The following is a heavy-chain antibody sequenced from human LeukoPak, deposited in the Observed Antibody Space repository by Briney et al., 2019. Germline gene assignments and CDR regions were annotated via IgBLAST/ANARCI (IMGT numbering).Heavy chain of an antibody. V-gene: IGHV3-30*03. D-gene: IGHD7-27*01. CDR2: ISYDGMNK. J-gene: IGHJ4*02. CDR3: ARDLSSLGLDD. Sequence: GGSLRLSCAASGFSFRSYGMHWVRQAPGKGLEWLAVISYDGMNKEYADSVKGRFNISRDNSKNTVYLQMNSLRAGDTALYFCARDLSSLGLDDWGQGTLVTVSS. CDR1: GFSFRSYG.